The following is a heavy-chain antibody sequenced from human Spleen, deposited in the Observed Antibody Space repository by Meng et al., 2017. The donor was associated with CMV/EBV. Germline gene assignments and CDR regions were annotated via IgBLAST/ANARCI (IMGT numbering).Heavy chain of an antibody. J-gene: IGHJ6*02. V-gene: IGHV3-11*04. Sequence: GESLKISCAASGFTFSDYYMTWIRQAPGKGLEWVSYISSGGSDIYYADSVKGRFTISRDNAKDSLYLQMNSLRAEDTAVYYCARTARKIQLWLEDYYYYGMDVWGQGTTVTVSS. CDR1: GFTFSDYY. CDR2: ISSGGSDI. D-gene: IGHD5-18*01. CDR3: ARTARKIQLWLEDYYYYGMDV.